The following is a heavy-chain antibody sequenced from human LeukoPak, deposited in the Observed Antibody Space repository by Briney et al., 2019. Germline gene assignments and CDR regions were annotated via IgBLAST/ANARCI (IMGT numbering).Heavy chain of an antibody. Sequence: SETLSLTCTVSGGSISSSSYYWGWIRQPPGKGLEWIGSIYYSGSTYYNPSLKSRVTISVDTSKNQFSLKLSSVTAADTAVYYCAMESIAARYWYFDLWGRGTLVTVSS. CDR1: GGSISSSSYY. CDR3: AMESIAARYWYFDL. J-gene: IGHJ2*01. V-gene: IGHV4-39*07. D-gene: IGHD6-6*01. CDR2: IYYSGST.